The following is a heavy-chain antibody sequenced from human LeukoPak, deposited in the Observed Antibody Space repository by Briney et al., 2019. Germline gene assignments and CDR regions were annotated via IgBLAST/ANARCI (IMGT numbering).Heavy chain of an antibody. V-gene: IGHV1-69*06. D-gene: IGHD6-19*01. J-gene: IGHJ4*02. CDR3: ARDHAGYSSGWYPYFDY. CDR2: IIPIFGTA. Sequence: ASVKVSCKASGGTFSSYAISWVRQAPGQGLEWMGGIIPIFGTANYAQKFQGRVTITADKSTSTAYMELSSLRSEDTAVYYCARDHAGYSSGWYPYFDYWGQGTLVTVSS. CDR1: GGTFSSYA.